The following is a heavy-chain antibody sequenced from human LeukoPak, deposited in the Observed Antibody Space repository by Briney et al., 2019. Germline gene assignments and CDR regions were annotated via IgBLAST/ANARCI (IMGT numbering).Heavy chain of an antibody. J-gene: IGHJ4*02. CDR3: ARAKYGDYADY. Sequence: SETLSLTCTVSGGSISGYYWSWIRQPPGKGLEWIGYIYYSGSTNYNPSLKSRVTISVDTSKNQFSLKLSSVTAADTAVYYCARAKYGDYADYWGQGTLVTVSS. CDR1: GGSISGYY. D-gene: IGHD4-17*01. V-gene: IGHV4-59*01. CDR2: IYYSGST.